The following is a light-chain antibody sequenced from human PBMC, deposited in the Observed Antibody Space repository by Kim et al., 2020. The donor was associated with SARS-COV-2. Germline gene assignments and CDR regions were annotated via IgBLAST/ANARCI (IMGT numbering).Light chain of an antibody. V-gene: IGLV3-1*01. CDR3: QAWDSSTVV. Sequence: VSPGPTASITCSGDKLGDKYVCWYQQKPGQSPVLVIYQDNKRPSGIPGRFSGSNSGNTATLTISGTQTMDEADYYCQAWDSSTVVFGGGTQLTVL. J-gene: IGLJ2*01. CDR1: KLGDKY. CDR2: QDN.